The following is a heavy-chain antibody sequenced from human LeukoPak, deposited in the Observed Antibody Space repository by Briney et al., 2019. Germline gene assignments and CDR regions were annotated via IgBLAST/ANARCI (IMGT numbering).Heavy chain of an antibody. D-gene: IGHD4-23*01. J-gene: IGHJ4*02. CDR3: ARVEGATVVAYRD. V-gene: IGHV1-2*02. Sequence: ASVTVSFKASGYTFTDYYMHWVRQAPGQGLEWMGWINPNSGGTNYAQKFQGRVTMTRDTSISTAYMELSRLRSDDTAVYYCARVEGATVVAYRDWGQGTLVTVSS. CDR2: INPNSGGT. CDR1: GYTFTDYY.